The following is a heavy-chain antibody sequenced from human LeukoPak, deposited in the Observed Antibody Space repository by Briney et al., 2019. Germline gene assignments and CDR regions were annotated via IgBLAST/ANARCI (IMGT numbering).Heavy chain of an antibody. D-gene: IGHD6-19*01. J-gene: IGHJ4*02. Sequence: GGSLRLSCAASGFTFSNYVMSWVRQAPGKGLEWVSAISGGGGSTYYADSVRGRFTISRDNSENTLYLQMNSLRAEDTAVYYCAKPRTDYSGWRFDYWGQGSLVTVSS. CDR1: GFTFSNYV. CDR3: AKPRTDYSGWRFDY. V-gene: IGHV3-23*01. CDR2: ISGGGGST.